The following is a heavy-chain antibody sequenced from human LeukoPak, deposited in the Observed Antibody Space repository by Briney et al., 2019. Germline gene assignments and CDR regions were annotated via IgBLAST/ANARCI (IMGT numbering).Heavy chain of an antibody. V-gene: IGHV3-21*01. CDR2: ISSSSSYI. D-gene: IGHD3-22*01. J-gene: IGHJ4*02. CDR1: GFTFSNAW. Sequence: GGSLRLSCAASGFTFSNAWMSWVRQAPGKGLEWVSSISSSSSYIYYADSVKGRFTISRDNAKNSLYLQMNSLRAEDTAVYYCARDTTFYFDSSGYYYFDYWGQGTLVTVSS. CDR3: ARDTTFYFDSSGYYYFDY.